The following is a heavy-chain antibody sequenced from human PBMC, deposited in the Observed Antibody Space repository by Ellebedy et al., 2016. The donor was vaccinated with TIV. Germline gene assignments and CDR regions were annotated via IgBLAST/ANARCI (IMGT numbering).Heavy chain of an antibody. J-gene: IGHJ4*02. CDR3: VTWGQSYGR. Sequence: PGGSLRLSCAASGFTFSSYDMHWVRQAPGKGLEWVALISYDANNKYYADSVKGRFTISRDNSKNTLYLQMNTLRPEDTAVYYCVTWGQSYGRWGQGSLVTISS. CDR2: ISYDANNK. D-gene: IGHD3-16*01. CDR1: GFTFSSYD. V-gene: IGHV3-30*03.